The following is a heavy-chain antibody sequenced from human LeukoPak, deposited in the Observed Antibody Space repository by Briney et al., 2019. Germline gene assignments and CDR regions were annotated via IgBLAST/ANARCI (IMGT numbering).Heavy chain of an antibody. Sequence: GGSLRLSCAASEFTFSTYAMSWVRQAPGRGLEWISTISDSGGNTFYADSVKGRFTISRDNSKNTLYLQMSSLRAEDTAIYYCAKAHSGSYFWGQGTLVTVSS. V-gene: IGHV3-23*01. CDR2: ISDSGGNT. D-gene: IGHD1-26*01. J-gene: IGHJ4*02. CDR1: EFTFSTYA. CDR3: AKAHSGSYF.